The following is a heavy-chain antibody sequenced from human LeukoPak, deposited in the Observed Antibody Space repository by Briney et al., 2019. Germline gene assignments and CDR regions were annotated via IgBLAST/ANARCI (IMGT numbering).Heavy chain of an antibody. CDR1: GFTFSSYS. Sequence: PGGSLRLSCAASGFTFSSYSMNWVRQAPGKGLEWVSSISSSSSYIYYADSVKGRFTISRDNAKNSLYLQMNSLRAEDTAVYYCARSQEPLRYFDWLFPGAFDIWGQGTMVTVSS. J-gene: IGHJ3*02. CDR2: ISSSSSYI. V-gene: IGHV3-21*01. D-gene: IGHD3-9*01. CDR3: ARSQEPLRYFDWLFPGAFDI.